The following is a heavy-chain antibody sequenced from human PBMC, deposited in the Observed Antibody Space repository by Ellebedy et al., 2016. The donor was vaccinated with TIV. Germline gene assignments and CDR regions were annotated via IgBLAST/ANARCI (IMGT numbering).Heavy chain of an antibody. CDR3: ARQASLGGERFDP. CDR1: GYSFPGRW. V-gene: IGHV5-51*01. D-gene: IGHD3-16*01. CDR2: IYPGDSET. J-gene: IGHJ5*02. Sequence: KVSCKGSGYSFPGRWIGWVRQMPGKGLEWMGIIYPGDSETRYSPSFQGQVTISADKSISTAYLQWSSLKASDTAMYYCARQASLGGERFDPWGQGTLVTVSS.